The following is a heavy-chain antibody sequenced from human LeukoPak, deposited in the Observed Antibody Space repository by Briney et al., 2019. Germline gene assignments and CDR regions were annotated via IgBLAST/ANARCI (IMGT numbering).Heavy chain of an antibody. V-gene: IGHV3-48*03. CDR1: GFTSSSYE. CDR2: ISSSGSTI. D-gene: IGHD6-19*01. Sequence: PGGSLRLSCAASGFTSSSYEMNWVRQAPGKGLEWVSYISSSGSTIYYADSVKGRFTISRDNAKNSLYLQMNSLRAEDTAVYYCARVQAGYFDYWGQGTLVTVSS. CDR3: ARVQAGYFDY. J-gene: IGHJ4*02.